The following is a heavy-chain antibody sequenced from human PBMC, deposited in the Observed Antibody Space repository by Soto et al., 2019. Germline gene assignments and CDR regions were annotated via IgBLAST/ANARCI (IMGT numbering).Heavy chain of an antibody. D-gene: IGHD3-9*01. CDR3: ARMLKGGNSDWIQNDY. Sequence: SGPTLVNPTQTLTLTCTVSGFPLTTTGMCVTCIRQPPGKALEWLALFEWGDDKNYNTSLMSRFTLSKDTSKNQLILTMTNMDPVDTGTYYCARMLKGGNSDWIQNDYWGQGTLVTVSS. V-gene: IGHV2-70*01. CDR1: GFPLTTTGMC. CDR2: FEWGDDK. J-gene: IGHJ4*02.